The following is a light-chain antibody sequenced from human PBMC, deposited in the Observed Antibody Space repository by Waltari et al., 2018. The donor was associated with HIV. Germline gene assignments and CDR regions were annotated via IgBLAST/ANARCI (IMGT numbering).Light chain of an antibody. V-gene: IGLV10-54*04. CDR2: KNN. CDR1: SNNVGNQG. J-gene: IGLJ2*01. CDR3: SAWDRSLSAVI. Sequence: QAGLTQPPSVSKGLRQTATLTCTGDSNNVGNQGATWLQQHQGHPPNLLFYKNNNRPSGISARCAASKSGNTASLTSTGLQPEDEADYFGSAWDRSLSAVIFGGGTTLIVL.